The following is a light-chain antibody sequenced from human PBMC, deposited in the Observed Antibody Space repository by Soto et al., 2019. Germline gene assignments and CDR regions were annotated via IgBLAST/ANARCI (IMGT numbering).Light chain of an antibody. Sequence: EIVLTQSPGTLSLSPGERATLSCRASQSVSSSYLAWYRQKPGQAPRLLIYGASSRATGIPDRFSGSGSGTXXTXTXSRXXXXDFAVYYCQQYGSSPLTFGQGTKVEIK. CDR1: QSVSSSY. V-gene: IGKV3-20*01. CDR2: GAS. J-gene: IGKJ1*01. CDR3: QQYGSSPLT.